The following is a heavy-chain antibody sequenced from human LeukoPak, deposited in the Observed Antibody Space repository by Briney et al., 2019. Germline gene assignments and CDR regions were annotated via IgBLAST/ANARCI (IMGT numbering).Heavy chain of an antibody. CDR1: EFTFSSYA. V-gene: IGHV3-23*01. J-gene: IGHJ4*02. CDR3: AKDLEPEYSSTYYFDY. CDR2: ISGSGDTT. D-gene: IGHD6-6*01. Sequence: RGGSLRLSCAASEFTFSSYAMSWVRQAPGKGLEWVSGISGSGDTTYYADSVKGRFTISRGSSKNTLYLQMNSLRGEDTAVYYCAKDLEPEYSSTYYFDYWGRGTLVTVSS.